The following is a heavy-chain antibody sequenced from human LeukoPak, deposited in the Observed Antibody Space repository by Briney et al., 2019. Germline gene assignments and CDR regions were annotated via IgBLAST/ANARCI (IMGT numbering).Heavy chain of an antibody. CDR1: GGTFSSYA. CDR3: ARDASIAVAGINWFDT. V-gene: IGHV1-69*01. J-gene: IGHJ5*02. CDR2: IIPIFGTA. D-gene: IGHD6-19*01. Sequence: SVKVSCKASGGTFSSYAISWVRQAPGQGLEWMGGIIPIFGTANYAQKFQGRVTITADESTSTAYMELSSLRSEDTAVYYCARDASIAVAGINWFDTWGQGTLVTVSS.